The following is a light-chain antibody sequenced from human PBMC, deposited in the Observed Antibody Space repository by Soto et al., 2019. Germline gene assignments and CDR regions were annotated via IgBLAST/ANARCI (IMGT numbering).Light chain of an antibody. CDR3: AAWDDSLNGHV. J-gene: IGLJ1*01. CDR1: RSNIGRNV. Sequence: QLVLTQPPSTSGTPGQRVSISCSGSRSNIGRNVVDWYQQLPGTAPKLLIYSNNQRPSGVPDRFSGSKSGTSASLAISGLQSEDEADYYCAAWDDSLNGHVFGTGTKLTVL. CDR2: SNN. V-gene: IGLV1-44*01.